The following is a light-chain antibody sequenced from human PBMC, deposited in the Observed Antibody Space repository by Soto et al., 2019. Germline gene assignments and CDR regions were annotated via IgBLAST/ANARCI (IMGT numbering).Light chain of an antibody. V-gene: IGKV3-15*01. CDR3: QQYDNVPPIT. CDR1: QSVSSN. J-gene: IGKJ5*01. CDR2: GAS. Sequence: ILMTQSPATLSVSPGERPTLSCRASQSVSSNLAWYQQKHGQAPRLLIYGASTRATGIPARFSGSGSGTEFTLTISSLQSEDFAVYYCQQYDNVPPITFGQGARLEIK.